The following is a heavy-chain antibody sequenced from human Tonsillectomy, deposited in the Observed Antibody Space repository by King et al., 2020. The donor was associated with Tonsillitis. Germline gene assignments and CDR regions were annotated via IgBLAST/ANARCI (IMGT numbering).Heavy chain of an antibody. J-gene: IGHJ4*02. D-gene: IGHD3/OR15-3a*01. CDR1: GFNFSTYT. V-gene: IGHV3-21*01. CDR2: ISSSGTYI. CDR3: AGDHYDFWSGYSHY. Sequence: VQLVESGGGLVKPGGSLRLSCAASGFNFSTYTMNWIRQAPGKGLEWVSSISSSGTYIYYADSVKGRFTISRDNAKNSLYLQMNSLRGEDTAVYYCAGDHYDFWSGYSHYWGQGTLVTVSS.